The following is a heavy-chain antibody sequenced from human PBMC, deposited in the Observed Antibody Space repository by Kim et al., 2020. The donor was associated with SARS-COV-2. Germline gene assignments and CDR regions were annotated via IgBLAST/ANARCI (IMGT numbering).Heavy chain of an antibody. D-gene: IGHD4-17*01. J-gene: IGHJ4*02. CDR3: ARSHYGDYYYFDY. Sequence: YAQKFQGRVTITADKSTSTAYMELSSLRSEDTAVYYCARSHYGDYYYFDYWGQGTLVTVSS. V-gene: IGHV1-69*02.